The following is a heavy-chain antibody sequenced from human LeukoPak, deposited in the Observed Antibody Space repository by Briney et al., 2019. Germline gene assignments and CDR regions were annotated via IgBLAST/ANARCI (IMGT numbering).Heavy chain of an antibody. V-gene: IGHV4-30-2*01. D-gene: IGHD3-22*01. Sequence: SQTLSLTCAVSGGSISSGGYSWSWIRQPPGKGLEWIGYIYHSGSTYYNPSLKSRVTISVDRSKNQFSLNLSSVTAADTAVYYCAREYYESSGYYSHFDYRGQGTLVTVSS. CDR2: IYHSGST. J-gene: IGHJ4*02. CDR1: GGSISSGGYS. CDR3: AREYYESSGYYSHFDY.